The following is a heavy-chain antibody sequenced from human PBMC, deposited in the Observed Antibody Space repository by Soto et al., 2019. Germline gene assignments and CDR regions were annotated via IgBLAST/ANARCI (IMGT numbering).Heavy chain of an antibody. Sequence: GGSLRLSCVVSGFTFSNYAMNWVRQVPGKGLEWVSGISGSGGSIYYVDSVKGRFTISRDDSKNTLYLQMNSLRAEDTAVYYCAKDLMVALGDYFEYWGQGALVTVSS. J-gene: IGHJ4*02. CDR3: AKDLMVALGDYFEY. D-gene: IGHD2-8*01. CDR1: GFTFSNYA. V-gene: IGHV3-23*01. CDR2: ISGSGGSI.